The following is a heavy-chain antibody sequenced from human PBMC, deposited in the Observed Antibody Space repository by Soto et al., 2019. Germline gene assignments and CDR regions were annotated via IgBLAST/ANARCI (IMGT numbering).Heavy chain of an antibody. J-gene: IGHJ4*02. CDR1: GFSLTTRGVG. CDR2: LYWDDDE. V-gene: IGHV2-5*02. CDR3: AHRPRGYSYHFDY. D-gene: IGHD5-18*01. Sequence: QITLKESGPTLVKPTQTLTLTCTFSGFSLTTRGVGVGWIRQPPGKALEWLALLYWDDDEGYSPSLKSRLTIPKDTSKNQVVLTMTIMDPVDTATFYCAHRPRGYSYHFDYWGQGTRVTVSS.